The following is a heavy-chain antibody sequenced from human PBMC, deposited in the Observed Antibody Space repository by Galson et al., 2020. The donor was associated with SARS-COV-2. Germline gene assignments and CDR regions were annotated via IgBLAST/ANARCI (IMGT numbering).Heavy chain of an antibody. Sequence: SETLSLTCTVPGGSANTLYWSWIRQPPRKGLEWIGYIFYSGNTEHNPSLKSRTPISRDTTKNQVSLKLNSVTAADADVYYCAKHTETVADNDFWSGLRYYGMDVWGQGTTVTVSS. CDR3: AKHTETVADNDFWSGLRYYGMDV. CDR1: GGSANTLY. J-gene: IGHJ6*02. CDR2: IFYSGNT. D-gene: IGHD3-3*01. V-gene: IGHV4-59*08.